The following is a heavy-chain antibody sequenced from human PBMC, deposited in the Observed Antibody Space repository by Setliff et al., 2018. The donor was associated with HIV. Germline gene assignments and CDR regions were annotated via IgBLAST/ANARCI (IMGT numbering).Heavy chain of an antibody. CDR3: ARSFSGRYFWSGYYTGPDPKGENAFDI. CDR1: GGSLSNSNYF. V-gene: IGHV4-39*02. J-gene: IGHJ3*02. D-gene: IGHD3-3*01. Sequence: PSETLSLTCTVSGGSLSNSNYFWGWIRQPQGKGLEWFGRIYSSGSTYYQPSLQGRVSMSIDSSKNHFSLSLRYVTAADTAVYYCARSFSGRYFWSGYYTGPDPKGENAFDIWGQGTMVTVSS. CDR2: IYSSGST.